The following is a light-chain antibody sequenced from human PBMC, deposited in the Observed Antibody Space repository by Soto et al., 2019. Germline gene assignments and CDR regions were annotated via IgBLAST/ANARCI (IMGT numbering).Light chain of an antibody. J-gene: IGKJ4*01. V-gene: IGKV1-9*01. CDR3: QQLNSYPHT. CDR1: QGISSN. CDR2: VAS. Sequence: DIQLTQSPSFRSASIGDGVTITCRASQGISSNLAWYQQKPGKAPKFLIYVASTLQSGVPSRFSGSGSGTEFTLTISSLQPEDFATYYCQQLNSYPHTFGGGTTVEIK.